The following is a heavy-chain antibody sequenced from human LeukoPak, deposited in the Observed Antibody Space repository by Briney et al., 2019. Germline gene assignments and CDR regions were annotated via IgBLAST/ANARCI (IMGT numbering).Heavy chain of an antibody. J-gene: IGHJ4*02. V-gene: IGHV1-18*01. CDR1: GYTFTSYG. Sequence: ASVKVSCKASGYTFTSYGISWVRQAPGQGLEWMGWISAYNGNTNYAQKLQGRVTMTTDTSTSTAYMELRSLRSDDTAVYYCAREREALYDFWSCNDYWGQGTLVTVSS. D-gene: IGHD3-3*01. CDR3: AREREALYDFWSCNDY. CDR2: ISAYNGNT.